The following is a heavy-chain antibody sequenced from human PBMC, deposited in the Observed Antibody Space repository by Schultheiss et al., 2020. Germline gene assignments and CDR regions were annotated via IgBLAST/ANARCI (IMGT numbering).Heavy chain of an antibody. D-gene: IGHD3-22*01. J-gene: IGHJ4*02. CDR3: ARHVKYYYDSSGYYYYFDY. Sequence: GESLKISCKGSGYSFISYWIGWVRQMPGKGLEWMGIIYPGDSDTRYSPSFQGQVTISADKSISTAYLQWSSLKASDTAMYYCARHVKYYYDSSGYYYYFDYWGQGTLVNVSS. CDR2: IYPGDSDT. CDR1: GYSFISYW. V-gene: IGHV5-51*01.